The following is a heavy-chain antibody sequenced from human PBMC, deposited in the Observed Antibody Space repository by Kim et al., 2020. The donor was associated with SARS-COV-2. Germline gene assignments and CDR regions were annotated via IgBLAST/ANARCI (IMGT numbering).Heavy chain of an antibody. CDR2: INTNTGNP. CDR3: ARARKCSGGSCYGPNWFDP. D-gene: IGHD2-15*01. Sequence: ASVKVSCKASGYTFTSYAMNWVRQAPGQGLEWMGWINTNTGNPTYAQGFTGRFVFSLDTSVSTAYLQISSLKAEDTAVYYCARARKCSGGSCYGPNWFDPWGQGTLVTVSS. J-gene: IGHJ5*02. CDR1: GYTFTSYA. V-gene: IGHV7-4-1*02.